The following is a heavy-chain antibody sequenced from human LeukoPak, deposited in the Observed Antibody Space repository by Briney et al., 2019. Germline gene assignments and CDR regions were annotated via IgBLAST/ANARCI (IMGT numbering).Heavy chain of an antibody. J-gene: IGHJ3*02. CDR1: GFTCSSYA. Sequence: GGSLRLSCAASGFTCSSYAMSWVRQAPGKGLEWVSGIAGSGVFTYYADSVKGRVTISRDNSKNTLSLQMNSLRAEDTAVYYCARGGRSSAFDIWGQETMITVSS. CDR3: ARGGRSSAFDI. CDR2: IAGSGVFT. V-gene: IGHV3-23*01.